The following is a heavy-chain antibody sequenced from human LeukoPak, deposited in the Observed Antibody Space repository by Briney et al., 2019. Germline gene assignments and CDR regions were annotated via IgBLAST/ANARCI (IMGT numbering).Heavy chain of an antibody. D-gene: IGHD2-2*01. CDR2: IYHSGST. J-gene: IGHJ4*02. V-gene: IGHV4-30-2*01. CDR1: GGSISSGGDY. CDR3: ARLVVPAAPSVYYFDY. Sequence: PSETLSLTCTVSGGSISSGGDYWRWTRQPPGKGLEGIGSIYHSGSTYYNPSLKSRVTISVDRSKNQFSLKLSSVTAADTAVYYCARLVVPAAPSVYYFDYWGQGTLVTVSS.